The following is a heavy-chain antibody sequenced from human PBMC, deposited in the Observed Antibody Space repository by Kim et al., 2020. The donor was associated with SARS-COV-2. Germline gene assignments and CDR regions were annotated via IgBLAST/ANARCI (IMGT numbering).Heavy chain of an antibody. J-gene: IGHJ2*01. Sequence: SETLSLTCTVSGGSISSYYWSWIRQPPGKGLEWIGYIYYSGSTNYNPSLKSRVTISVDTSKNQFSLKLSSVTAADTAMYYCAREVGYCSGGSCYNPYWYFDLWGRGTLVTVSS. CDR2: IYYSGST. CDR1: GGSISSYY. CDR3: AREVGYCSGGSCYNPYWYFDL. V-gene: IGHV4-59*01. D-gene: IGHD2-15*01.